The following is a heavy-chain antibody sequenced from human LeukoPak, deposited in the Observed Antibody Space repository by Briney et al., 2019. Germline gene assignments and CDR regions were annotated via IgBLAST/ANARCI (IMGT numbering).Heavy chain of an antibody. D-gene: IGHD2-2*02. V-gene: IGHV1-46*01. CDR2: INPSGGST. CDR1: GYTFSGKY. Sequence: ASVKVSCKASGYTFSGKYMHWVRQAPGQGLEWMGIINPSGGSTSYAQKFQGRVTMTRDTSTSTVYMELSSLRSEDTAVYYCATRSEYCSSTSCYTGFDYWGQGTLVTVSS. CDR3: ATRSEYCSSTSCYTGFDY. J-gene: IGHJ4*02.